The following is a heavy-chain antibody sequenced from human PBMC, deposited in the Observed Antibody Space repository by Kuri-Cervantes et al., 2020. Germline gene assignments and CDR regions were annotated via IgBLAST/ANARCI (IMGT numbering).Heavy chain of an antibody. CDR2: IYHSGST. Sequence: SQTLSLTCAVYGGSFSGYYWSWIRQPPGKGLEWIGEIYHSGSTNYNPSLKSRVTISVDKSKNQFSLKLSSVTAADTAVYYCARGKMGRLVDYWGQGTLVTVSS. V-gene: IGHV4-34*01. D-gene: IGHD5-24*01. CDR1: GGSFSGYY. J-gene: IGHJ4*02. CDR3: ARGKMGRLVDY.